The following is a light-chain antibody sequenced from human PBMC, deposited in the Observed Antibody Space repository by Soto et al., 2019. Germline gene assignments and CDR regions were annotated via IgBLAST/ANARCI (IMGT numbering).Light chain of an antibody. CDR1: SSDVGGYNY. Sequence: QSALTQPASMSGSPGQSITLSCTGNSSDVGGYNYVSWYRQHPGKAPKLMIYDVNNRPSGVSNRFSGSKSGNTASLTISGLQAEYEADYYCSSHSSSSTLVVFGGGTKLTVL. CDR2: DVN. J-gene: IGLJ2*01. V-gene: IGLV2-14*03. CDR3: SSHSSSSTLVV.